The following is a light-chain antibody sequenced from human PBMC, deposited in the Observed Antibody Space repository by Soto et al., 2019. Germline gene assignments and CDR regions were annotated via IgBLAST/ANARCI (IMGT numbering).Light chain of an antibody. CDR1: RTVGKNY. CDR2: DAS. CDR3: QLYAYSPLS. Sequence: EIVLTQSPGTLSLSPGEGATLSCRASRTVGKNYLARYQQRPGQAPNLLIYDASRWATGIPDRFSGSGSGTDFTLTITRREPEDSAMDYCQLYAYSPLSFGGGTMVEIK. V-gene: IGKV3-20*01. J-gene: IGKJ4*01.